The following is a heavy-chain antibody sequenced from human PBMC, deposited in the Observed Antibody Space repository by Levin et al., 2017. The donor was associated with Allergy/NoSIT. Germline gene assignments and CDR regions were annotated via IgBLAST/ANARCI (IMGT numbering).Heavy chain of an antibody. Sequence: SQTLSLTCAVYGGSFSGSYWSWIRQPPGKGLEWIGEINHSGSTNYNPSLKSRVTISVDTSKNQFSLKLSSVTAADTAVYYCARLSSGWKKYYFDYWGQGTLVTVSS. J-gene: IGHJ4*02. CDR2: INHSGST. CDR1: GGSFSGSY. CDR3: ARLSSGWKKYYFDY. V-gene: IGHV4-34*01. D-gene: IGHD6-19*01.